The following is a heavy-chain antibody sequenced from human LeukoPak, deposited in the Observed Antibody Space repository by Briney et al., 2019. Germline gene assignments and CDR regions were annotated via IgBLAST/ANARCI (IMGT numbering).Heavy chain of an antibody. J-gene: IGHJ5*02. CDR3: ARRRNIAAAGTSVNWFDP. CDR1: GYSFTSYW. D-gene: IGHD6-13*01. Sequence: GESLEISCKGSGYSFTSYWIGWVRQMPGKDLEWMGIIYPGDSDTRYSPSFQGQVAISADKSISTAYLQWSSLKASDTAMYYCARRRNIAAAGTSVNWFDPWGQGTLVTVSS. V-gene: IGHV5-51*01. CDR2: IYPGDSDT.